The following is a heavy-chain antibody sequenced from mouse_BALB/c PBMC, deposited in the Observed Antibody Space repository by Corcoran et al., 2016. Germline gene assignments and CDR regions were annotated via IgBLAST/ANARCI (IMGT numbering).Heavy chain of an antibody. CDR1: GFNIKDTY. V-gene: IGHV14-3*02. J-gene: IGHJ4*01. CDR2: IDPANGNT. CDR3: ARDAMDY. Sequence: APLQQSGAELVKPGASVKLSCTASGFNIKDTYMHWVKQRPEQGLEWIGRIDPANGNTKYDPKFQGKATITADTSSNTAYLQLSRLTSEDTAVNYFARDAMDYWGQATSVTVSS.